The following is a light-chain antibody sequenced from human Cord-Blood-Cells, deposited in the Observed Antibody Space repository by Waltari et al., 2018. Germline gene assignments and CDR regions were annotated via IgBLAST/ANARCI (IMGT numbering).Light chain of an antibody. V-gene: IGLV1-40*01. CDR2: GNS. CDR1: SPTHRAGVD. Sequence: HSVLTQPPSVSGAPGQRVTIPCTGRSPTHRAGVDVTWSQQLPGTAPKPPLYGNSNRPSGVPDRFSGSKSGTSASLAITGLQAEDEADYYCQSYDSSLSGSEVFGTGTKVTVL. J-gene: IGLJ1*01. CDR3: QSYDSSLSGSEV.